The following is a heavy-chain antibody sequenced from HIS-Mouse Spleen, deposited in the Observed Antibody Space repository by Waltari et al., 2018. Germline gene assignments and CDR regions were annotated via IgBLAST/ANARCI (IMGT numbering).Heavy chain of an antibody. CDR3: AREIPYSSSWYDWYFDL. D-gene: IGHD6-13*01. CDR2: IYYRGGT. J-gene: IGHJ2*01. Sequence: QLQLQESGQGWGSLRKTCPSPGLFLVVPSKIAVTTGAGTPCPQGRGVGWVGVIYYRGGTYYNPSRKSRVTISVDTSKNQFSLKLSSVTAADTAVYYCAREIPYSSSWYDWYFDLWGRGTLVTVSS. V-gene: IGHV4-39*07. CDR1: VVPSKIAVTT.